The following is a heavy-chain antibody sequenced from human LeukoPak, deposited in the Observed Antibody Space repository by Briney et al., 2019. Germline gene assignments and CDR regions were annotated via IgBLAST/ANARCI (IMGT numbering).Heavy chain of an antibody. V-gene: IGHV3-23*01. CDR2: ISGSGGST. Sequence: PGGSLRLSCAASGFTFSSYAMSWVRQAPGKGLEWVSAISGSGGSTYYADSVKGRFTISRDNSKNTLYLQMNSLRAEDTAVYYCAKGSTVGQTEHRDYWGQGTLVTVSS. CDR1: GFTFSSYA. J-gene: IGHJ4*02. CDR3: AKGSTVGQTEHRDY. D-gene: IGHD2-2*01.